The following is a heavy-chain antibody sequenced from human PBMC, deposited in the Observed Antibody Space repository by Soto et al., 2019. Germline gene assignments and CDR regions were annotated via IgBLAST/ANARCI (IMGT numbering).Heavy chain of an antibody. Sequence: QVQLQESGPGLVKPSETLSLTCAVSGYSISSGYYWGWIRQPPGKGLEWIGSIYHSGYTYYNPSLKSRVTISVDTSKNQFSLKLSSVTAADTAVYYCARTVTSSSWCFDYWGQGTLVTVSS. J-gene: IGHJ4*02. CDR3: ARTVTSSSWCFDY. CDR1: GYSISSGYY. CDR2: IYHSGYT. D-gene: IGHD6-13*01. V-gene: IGHV4-38-2*01.